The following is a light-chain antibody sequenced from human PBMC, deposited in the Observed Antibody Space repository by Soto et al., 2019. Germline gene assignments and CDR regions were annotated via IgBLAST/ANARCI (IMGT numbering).Light chain of an antibody. V-gene: IGLV2-14*01. CDR1: SSDVGGYNY. J-gene: IGLJ3*02. Sequence: QSALTQPASVSGSHGQSITISCTGTSSDVGGYNYVSWYQQHPGKAPKLMIYEVSNRPSGVSNRFSGSKSGNTASLTISGLQAEDEADYYCSSYTSSSTLGFGGGTKVTVL. CDR3: SSYTSSSTLG. CDR2: EVS.